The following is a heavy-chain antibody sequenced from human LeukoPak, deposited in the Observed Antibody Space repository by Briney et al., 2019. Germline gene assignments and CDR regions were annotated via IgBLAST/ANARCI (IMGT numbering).Heavy chain of an antibody. J-gene: IGHJ5*02. CDR2: ISGSGANR. CDR1: GFTFRNYA. CDR3: ARQVGPDH. V-gene: IGHV3-23*01. Sequence: PGGSLRLSCAASGFTFRNYAMAWFRQAPGKGLEWVSAISGSGANRYFADSVKGRFTISRDNSRNALYLQMNSLRAEDTAVYFCARQVGPDHWGQGTLVTVSS.